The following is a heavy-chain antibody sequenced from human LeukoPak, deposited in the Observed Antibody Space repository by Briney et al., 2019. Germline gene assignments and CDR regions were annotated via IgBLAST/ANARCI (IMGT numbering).Heavy chain of an antibody. CDR3: AADPYTVVNLPYYFDF. CDR2: INDRGHT. J-gene: IGHJ4*02. D-gene: IGHD4-23*01. V-gene: IGHV4-34*01. Sequence: PSETLSLTCAVHGGSFSGYHWNWIRQSPEKGLEWIGEINDRGHTNYNPSLKSRVTISVDTSKKQFSLKLSSVTAADSTVYFCAADPYTVVNLPYYFDFWRQGPLVSVSS. CDR1: GGSFSGYH.